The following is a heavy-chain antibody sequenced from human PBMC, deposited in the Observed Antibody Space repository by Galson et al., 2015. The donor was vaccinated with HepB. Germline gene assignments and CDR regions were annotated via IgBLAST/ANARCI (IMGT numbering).Heavy chain of an antibody. D-gene: IGHD1-1*01. CDR1: GFTFKKCG. CDR2: IWYDGSRK. Sequence: SLRLSCAASGFTFKKCGMHWVRQAPGKGLEWLAVIWYDGSRKYHADSVEGRFTISRDNSKNTLDLQMDNLRVEDTALYYCATDTSERLDFWGQGTLVSVSS. J-gene: IGHJ4*02. V-gene: IGHV3-33*01. CDR3: ATDTSERLDF.